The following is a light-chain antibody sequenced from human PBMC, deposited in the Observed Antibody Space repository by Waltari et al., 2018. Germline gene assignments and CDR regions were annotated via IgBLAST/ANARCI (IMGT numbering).Light chain of an antibody. CDR2: EGS. CDR1: SNHVGSYNL. CDR3: CSNVGTSAF. J-gene: IGLJ2*01. Sequence: QAGPTQPASVSGSPGQSITISCPGTSNHVGSYNLVSWYQQHPGKPPKLIIYEGSKRPSGVSNRFSGSKSDNTASLTLSGLQPDDEADYYCCSNVGTSAFFGGGTKLTVL. V-gene: IGLV2-23*03.